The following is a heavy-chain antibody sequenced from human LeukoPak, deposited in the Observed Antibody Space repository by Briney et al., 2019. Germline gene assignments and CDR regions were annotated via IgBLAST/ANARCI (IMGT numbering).Heavy chain of an antibody. D-gene: IGHD6-6*01. V-gene: IGHV3-15*01. CDR2: IKSKTDGGTT. Sequence: GGSLRLSCAASGFTFSNAWMSWVRQAPGKGLEWVGRIKSKTDGGTTDYPAPVKGRFTISRDDSKNTLYLQMNSLKTEDTAVYYCTGPGEYSSSSVIDYWGQGTLVTVSS. CDR3: TGPGEYSSSSVIDY. J-gene: IGHJ4*02. CDR1: GFTFSNAW.